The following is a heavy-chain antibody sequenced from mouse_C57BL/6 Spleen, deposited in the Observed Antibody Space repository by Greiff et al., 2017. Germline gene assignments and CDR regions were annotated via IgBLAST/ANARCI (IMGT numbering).Heavy chain of an antibody. CDR3: ARHEERYYGSSPYYFDY. CDR1: GYTFTEYT. V-gene: IGHV1-62-2*01. CDR2: FYPGSGSI. J-gene: IGHJ2*01. Sequence: QVQLQQSGAELVKPGASVKLSCKASGYTFTEYTIHWVKQRSGQGLEWIGWFYPGSGSIKYNEKFKDKATLTADKSSSTVYMELSRLTSEDSAVYFCARHEERYYGSSPYYFDYWGQGTTLTVSS. D-gene: IGHD1-1*01.